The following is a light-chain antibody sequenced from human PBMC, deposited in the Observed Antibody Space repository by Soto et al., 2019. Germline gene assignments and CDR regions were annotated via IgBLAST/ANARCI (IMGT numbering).Light chain of an antibody. CDR1: QSLSSRY. CDR2: GAS. V-gene: IGKV3-15*01. Sequence: EIVLTQSPGTLSSSPGERATLSCRASQSLSSRYLAWYQQKPGQAPRLLIYGASTRATGIPARFSGSGSGTEFTLTISSLQSEDFAVYYCQQYNNWPLLFGQGTKLEIK. J-gene: IGKJ2*01. CDR3: QQYNNWPLL.